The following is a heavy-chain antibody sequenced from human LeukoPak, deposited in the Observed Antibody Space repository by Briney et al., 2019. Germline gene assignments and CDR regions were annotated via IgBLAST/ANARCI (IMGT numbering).Heavy chain of an antibody. CDR1: GGAFSSYA. Sequence: GASVKVSCKASGGAFSSYAISWVRQAPGQGLEWMGGIIPIFGTANYAQKFQGRVTITADKSTSTASMELSSLRSEDTAVYYCARAGAMDTAMVKYYYYMDVWGKGTTVTVSS. CDR2: IIPIFGTA. J-gene: IGHJ6*03. D-gene: IGHD5-18*01. CDR3: ARAGAMDTAMVKYYYYMDV. V-gene: IGHV1-69*06.